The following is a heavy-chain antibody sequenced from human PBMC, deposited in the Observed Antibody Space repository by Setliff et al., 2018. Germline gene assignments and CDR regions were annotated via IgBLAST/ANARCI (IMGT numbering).Heavy chain of an antibody. J-gene: IGHJ4*02. CDR3: ARYFRSFD. Sequence: LRLSCAASGFTFSSYWMHWVRQAPGRGLAWVSRSNGDGRTTTYADSVKGRFTISRDNAKNTLYLQMNSLRAEDTAVYYCARYFRSFDWGQGTLVTVSS. CDR2: SNGDGRTT. V-gene: IGHV3-74*01. CDR1: GFTFSSYW. D-gene: IGHD3-9*01.